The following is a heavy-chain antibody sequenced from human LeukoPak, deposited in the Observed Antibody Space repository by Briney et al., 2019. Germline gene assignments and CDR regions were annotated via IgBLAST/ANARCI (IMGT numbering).Heavy chain of an antibody. V-gene: IGHV1-69*13. Sequence: SVKVSCKASGGTFSGSAISLVRQAPGQGLEWMGGIIPIFGTANYAQKFQDRVTITADESTSTAYMELNSLRSEDSAVYYCARAIVAVTTPNGAFDILGQGTMVTVSS. J-gene: IGHJ3*02. CDR1: GGTFSGSA. CDR2: IIPIFGTA. D-gene: IGHD4-11*01. CDR3: ARAIVAVTTPNGAFDI.